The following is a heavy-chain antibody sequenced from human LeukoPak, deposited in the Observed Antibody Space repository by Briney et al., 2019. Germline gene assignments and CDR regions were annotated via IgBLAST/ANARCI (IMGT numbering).Heavy chain of an antibody. D-gene: IGHD6-13*01. J-gene: IGHJ4*02. CDR3: ARSWRPVGLFDY. CDR1: GFTFSDYY. CDR2: ISRSGSTI. Sequence: GGSLRLSCAASGFTFSDYYMSWIRQAPGKGLEWVSYISRSGSTIYYADSVKGRFTISRDNAKNSLYLQMKSLRAEDTAVYYCARSWRPVGLFDYWGQGTLVTVSS. V-gene: IGHV3-11*01.